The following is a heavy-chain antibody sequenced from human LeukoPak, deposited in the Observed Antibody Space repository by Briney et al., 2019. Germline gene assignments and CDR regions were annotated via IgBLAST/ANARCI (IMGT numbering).Heavy chain of an antibody. J-gene: IGHJ4*02. Sequence: GGSLRLSCAASGFTFSSYSMNWVRQAPGKGLEWVSYISSSSTIYYADSVKSRFTISRDNAKNSLYLQMNSLRAEDTAVYYCAREDYDFWSGYYNFDYWGQGTLVTVSS. CDR3: AREDYDFWSGYYNFDY. CDR1: GFTFSSYS. D-gene: IGHD3-3*01. V-gene: IGHV3-48*04. CDR2: ISSSSTI.